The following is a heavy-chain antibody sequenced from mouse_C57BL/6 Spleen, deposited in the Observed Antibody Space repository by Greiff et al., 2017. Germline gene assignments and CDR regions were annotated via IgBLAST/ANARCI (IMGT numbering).Heavy chain of an antibody. V-gene: IGHV1-52*01. Sequence: QVQLQQPGAELVRPGSSVKLSCKASGYTFPSYRMHWVKQRPIQGLEWIGNIDPSDSETHYNQKFKDKATLTADKSSITDYMQLRRLTSEDSAVXFCARATYYYGRSYWYFDVWGTETTVTVSS. CDR3: ARATYYYGRSYWYFDV. J-gene: IGHJ1*03. CDR1: GYTFPSYR. CDR2: IDPSDSET. D-gene: IGHD1-1*01.